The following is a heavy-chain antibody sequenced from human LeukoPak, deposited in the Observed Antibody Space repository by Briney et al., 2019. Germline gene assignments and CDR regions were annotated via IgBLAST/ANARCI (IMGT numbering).Heavy chain of an antibody. CDR2: IKQDGSQK. V-gene: IGHV3-7*03. CDR3: ARGRYSGTTYYFDY. Sequence: GGSLRLSCAASGFTFSSYWMSWVRQAPGKGLEWVANIKQDGSQKYYVDSVKGRFTISRDNAKNSLYLQMNSLRAEDTAMYYCARGRYSGTTYYFDYWGQGTLVTVSS. CDR1: GFTFSSYW. J-gene: IGHJ4*02. D-gene: IGHD5-12*01.